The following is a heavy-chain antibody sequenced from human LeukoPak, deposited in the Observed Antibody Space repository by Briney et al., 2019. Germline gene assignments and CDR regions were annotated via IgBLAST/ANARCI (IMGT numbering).Heavy chain of an antibody. V-gene: IGHV3-74*03. J-gene: IGHJ4*02. CDR2: INGDGSTT. CDR3: ARDYAGSPDY. D-gene: IGHD3-10*01. CDR1: GFTFSTYW. Sequence: PGGSLRLSCTASGFTFSTYWINWVRQSPGKGLVWVALINGDGSTTTHADSVKGRFTIPRDNAKNTAYLQMNSLRDEDTAVYFCARDYAGSPDYWGQGTLVTVSA.